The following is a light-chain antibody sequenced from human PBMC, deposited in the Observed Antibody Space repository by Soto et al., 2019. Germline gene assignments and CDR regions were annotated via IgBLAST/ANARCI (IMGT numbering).Light chain of an antibody. CDR1: QSLSSY. J-gene: IGKJ4*01. CDR3: QQRSNWLT. CDR2: DAS. V-gene: IGKV3-11*01. Sequence: EIVLTQSPAPLSFSPGERATLSFRASQSLSSYLAWYQQKPGQAPRLLIYDASNRATGIPARFSGSGSGTDFTLTISSLEPEDFAVYYCQQRSNWLTFGGGTKVDIK.